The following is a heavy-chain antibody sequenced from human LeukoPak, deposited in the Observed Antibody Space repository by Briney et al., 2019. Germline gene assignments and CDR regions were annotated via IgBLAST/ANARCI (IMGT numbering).Heavy chain of an antibody. J-gene: IGHJ4*02. CDR2: ISGSGGST. V-gene: IGHV3-23*01. Sequence: GSLRLSCAASGFTFSSYAMSWVRQAPGKGLEWVSAISGSGGSTYYADSVKGRFTISRDNSKNTLYLQMNSLRAEDTAVYYCAKVDFRPNYGLEPGDYRGQGTLVTVSS. D-gene: IGHD4-17*01. CDR3: AKVDFRPNYGLEPGDY. CDR1: GFTFSSYA.